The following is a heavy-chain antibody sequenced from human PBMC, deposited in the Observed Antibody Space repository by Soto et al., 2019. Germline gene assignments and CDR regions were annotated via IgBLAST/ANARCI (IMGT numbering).Heavy chain of an antibody. J-gene: IGHJ4*02. D-gene: IGHD3-9*01. Sequence: QVQLQESGPGLVKPSETLSLTCTVSGGSISSYYWSWIRQPPGKGLEWIGYIYYSGSTNYNPSIKSRVTISVDTSKYEFSLKLCSVTAEDTAVYYCARHYDILAGYYLYFDYWGQGTLVTVSS. V-gene: IGHV4-59*01. CDR1: GGSISSYY. CDR3: ARHYDILAGYYLYFDY. CDR2: IYYSGST.